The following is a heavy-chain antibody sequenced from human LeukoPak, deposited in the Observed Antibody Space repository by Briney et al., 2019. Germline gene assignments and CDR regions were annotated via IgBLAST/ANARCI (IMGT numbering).Heavy chain of an antibody. V-gene: IGHV1-18*01. Sequence: ASVKVSCKASGYTFTSYGISWVRQAPGQGLEWMGWISAYNGNTNYAQKLQGRVTMTTDTSTSTAYMELRSLRSDDTAVYYCARLVVVGATRKIDYYYYGMDVWGQGTTVTVSS. CDR1: GYTFTSYG. CDR2: ISAYNGNT. J-gene: IGHJ6*02. CDR3: ARLVVVGATRKIDYYYYGMDV. D-gene: IGHD2-15*01.